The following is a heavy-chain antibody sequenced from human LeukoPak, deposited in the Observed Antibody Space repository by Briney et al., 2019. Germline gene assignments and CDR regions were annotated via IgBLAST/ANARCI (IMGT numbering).Heavy chain of an antibody. V-gene: IGHV3-7*01. J-gene: IGHJ4*02. CDR2: IKQDASER. D-gene: IGHD1-1*01. CDR3: ATPTAGTWHFDY. Sequence: GGSLRLSCTASGFTFSSYWMTWVRQAPGKGLEWVANIKQDASERYYVDSVKGRFTISRDNAKNSLYLQMNSLRAEDTAVYYCATPTAGTWHFDYWGQGTLVTVSS. CDR1: GFTFSSYW.